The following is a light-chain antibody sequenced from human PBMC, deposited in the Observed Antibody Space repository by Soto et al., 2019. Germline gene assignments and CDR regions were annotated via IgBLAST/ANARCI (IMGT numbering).Light chain of an antibody. CDR1: HSVNSNY. CDR2: GAS. J-gene: IGKJ4*01. Sequence: EVELTESPGTLSFSPVERATLSCRASHSVNSNYSAWYQQIRGKPTGLLIYGASIRATAITVSFSCSGPGTEFTLTIRRLAPEAFGVNYCSQYGRSLLTLGGWATVDIK. CDR3: SQYGRSLLT. V-gene: IGKV3-20*01.